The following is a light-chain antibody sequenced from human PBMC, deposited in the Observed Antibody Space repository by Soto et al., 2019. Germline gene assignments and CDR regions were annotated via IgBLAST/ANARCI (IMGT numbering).Light chain of an antibody. CDR1: QSVNSNY. V-gene: IGKV3-20*01. J-gene: IGKJ3*01. CDR2: DTS. CDR3: PQYGSSQFT. Sequence: DIVLMQSTGTLYLSPGEGATLSCRASQSVNSNYLAWYQQKPGQAPTLLIFDTSRRATGFPDRFSSSGSGTDFTRTIRRLESDDFAVDYCPQYGSSQFTVGPWTKVNI.